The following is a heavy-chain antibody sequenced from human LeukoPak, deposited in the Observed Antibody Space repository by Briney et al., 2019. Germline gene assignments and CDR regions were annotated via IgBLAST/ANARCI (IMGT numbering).Heavy chain of an antibody. CDR2: ISSSGSTI. Sequence: GGSLRLSCAASGFTFSSYEMNWVRQAPGKGLEWVSYISSSGSTIYYADSVKGRFTISRDNAKNSLYLQMNSLRAEDTAVYYCARAPSLRHDAFDIWGQGTMVNVSS. CDR1: GFTFSSYE. D-gene: IGHD3-16*02. CDR3: ARAPSLRHDAFDI. V-gene: IGHV3-48*03. J-gene: IGHJ3*02.